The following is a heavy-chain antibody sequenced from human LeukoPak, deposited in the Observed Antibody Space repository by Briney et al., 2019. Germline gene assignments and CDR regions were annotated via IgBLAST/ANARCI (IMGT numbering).Heavy chain of an antibody. V-gene: IGHV3-53*01. J-gene: IGHJ6*02. CDR3: ASYSGSWGHYYYGMDV. Sequence: GGSLRLSCAASGFTVSSNYMNWVRQAPGKGLEWVSVIYSGGSTYYADSAKGRFTISRDNSKNTLYLRMNSLRAEDTAVYYCASYSGSWGHYYYGMDVWGQGTTVTVS. CDR1: GFTVSSNY. CDR2: IYSGGST. D-gene: IGHD6-13*01.